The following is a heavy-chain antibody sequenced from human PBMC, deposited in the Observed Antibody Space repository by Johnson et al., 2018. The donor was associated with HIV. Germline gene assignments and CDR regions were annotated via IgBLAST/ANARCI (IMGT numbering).Heavy chain of an antibody. CDR3: AKVLVVVTGSGAVDI. CDR1: GFTVSSNY. Sequence: VKLVESGGGLVQPGRPLRLSCAASGFTVSSNYMSWVRQVTGKGLEWVPGINWNGGSISYADSVKGRFTISRDNAKNSLYLQMNSLRPEDTAFYFCAKVLVVVTGSGAVDIWGQGTIVTVSS. CDR2: INWNGGSI. V-gene: IGHV3-9*01. D-gene: IGHD2-21*02. J-gene: IGHJ3*02.